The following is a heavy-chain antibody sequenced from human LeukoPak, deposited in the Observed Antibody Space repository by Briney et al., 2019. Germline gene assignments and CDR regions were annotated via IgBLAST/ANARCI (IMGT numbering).Heavy chain of an antibody. CDR1: GFTFSSYG. Sequence: PGGSLRLSCVVSGFTFSSYGMNWVRQAPGKGPEWVSGISGSGGTTYYADSVKGRFTISRDNSKNTLYLQMNSLRAEDTAVYYCASEMVLDYWGQGTLVTVSS. CDR2: ISGSGGTT. CDR3: ASEMVLDY. J-gene: IGHJ4*02. D-gene: IGHD5-24*01. V-gene: IGHV3-23*01.